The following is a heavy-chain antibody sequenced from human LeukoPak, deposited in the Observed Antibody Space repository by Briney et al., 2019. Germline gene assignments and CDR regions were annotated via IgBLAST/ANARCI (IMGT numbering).Heavy chain of an antibody. CDR2: ISVGGDNT. CDR3: AKERSSSGGSSDGYFDY. Sequence: GGSLRLSCAASGFTFSSYAMSWVRQAPGKGLEWASVISVGGDNTYYADSVKGRFTISRDNSKNTLYLQMNSLRVEDTALYYCAKERSSSGGSSDGYFDYWGQGTLVTVSS. V-gene: IGHV3-23*01. D-gene: IGHD2-15*01. J-gene: IGHJ4*02. CDR1: GFTFSSYA.